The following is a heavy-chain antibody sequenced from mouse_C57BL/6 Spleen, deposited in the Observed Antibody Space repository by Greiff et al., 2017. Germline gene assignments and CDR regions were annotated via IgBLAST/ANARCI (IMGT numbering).Heavy chain of an antibody. CDR2: IYTGSGST. D-gene: IGHD1-1*01. J-gene: IGHJ4*01. V-gene: IGHV1-55*01. CDR3: ARGFTTVVEDAMDY. CDR1: GYTFTSYW. Sequence: QVQLQQPGAELVKPGASVKMSCKASGYTFTSYWITWVKQRPGQGLEWIGAIYTGSGSTNYTDNFKSKATLTVDTSSSTAYMQLSSLTSEDSAVYYCARGFTTVVEDAMDYWGQGTSVTVSS.